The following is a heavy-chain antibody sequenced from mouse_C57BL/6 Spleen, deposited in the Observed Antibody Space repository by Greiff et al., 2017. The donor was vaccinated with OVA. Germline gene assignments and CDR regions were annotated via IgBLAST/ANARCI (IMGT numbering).Heavy chain of an antibody. CDR2: ISDGGSYT. J-gene: IGHJ3*01. CDR1: GFTFSSYA. CDR3: ARGATRFAY. Sequence: EVQGVESGGGLVKPGGSLKLSCAASGFTFSSYAMSWVRQTPEKRLEWVATISDGGSYTYYPDNVKGRFTISRDNAKNNLYLQMSHLKSEETAMYYCARGATRFAYWGQGTLVTVSA. V-gene: IGHV5-4*01.